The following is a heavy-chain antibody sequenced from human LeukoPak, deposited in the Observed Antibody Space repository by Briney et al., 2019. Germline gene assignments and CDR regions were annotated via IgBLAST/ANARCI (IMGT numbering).Heavy chain of an antibody. CDR1: GYTFTGYY. V-gene: IGHV1-2*04. D-gene: IGHD3-22*01. CDR2: INPNSGGT. J-gene: IGHJ3*02. Sequence: ASVKVSCKASGYTFTGYYMHWVRQAPGQGLEWMGWINPNSGGTNYAQKLQGWVTMTRDTSISTAYMELSRLRSDDTAVYYCATGGGSGYDAFDIWGQGTMVTVSS. CDR3: ATGGGSGYDAFDI.